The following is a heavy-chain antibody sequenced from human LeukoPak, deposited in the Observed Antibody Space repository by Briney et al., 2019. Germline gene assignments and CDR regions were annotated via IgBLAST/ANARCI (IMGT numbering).Heavy chain of an antibody. D-gene: IGHD3-10*01. V-gene: IGHV3-23*01. CDR1: GFTFSSYA. J-gene: IGHJ4*02. CDR2: ISGSGGST. CDR3: AKDPTYYYGSGSYPYFDY. Sequence: PGGSLRLSCAASGFTFSSYAMSWVRQAPGKGLEWVSAISGSGGSTYYADSVKGRITISRDNSKNTLYLQMNSLRAEDTAVYYCAKDPTYYYGSGSYPYFDYWGQGTLVTVSS.